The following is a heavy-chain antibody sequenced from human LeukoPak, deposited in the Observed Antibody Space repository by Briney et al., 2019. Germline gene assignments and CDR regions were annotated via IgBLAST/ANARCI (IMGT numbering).Heavy chain of an antibody. Sequence: GASVKVSCKASGYTFTSYYMHWVRQAPGQGLEWMGIINPSGGSTSYAQKFQGRVTMTRDTSTSTVYMELSSLRSEDTAVYYCARGATQRGYSYGFHVAHNWADITLSLFDYWGQGTLVTVSS. J-gene: IGHJ4*02. V-gene: IGHV1-46*01. CDR3: ARGATQRGYSYGFHVAHNWADITLSLFDY. D-gene: IGHD5-18*01. CDR2: INPSGGST. CDR1: GYTFTSYY.